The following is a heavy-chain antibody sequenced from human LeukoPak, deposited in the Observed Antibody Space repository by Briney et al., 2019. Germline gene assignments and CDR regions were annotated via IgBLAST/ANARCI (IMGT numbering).Heavy chain of an antibody. J-gene: IGHJ5*02. CDR2: IYYSGST. D-gene: IGHD3-9*01. V-gene: IGHV4-61*01. CDR3: ARQLPSLRYFAAVSGFDP. Sequence: SETLSLTCTVSGGSISSGSYYWSWIRQPPGKGLEWIGYIYYSGSTNYNPSLKSRVTISVDTSKNQFSLKLSSVTAADTAVYYCARQLPSLRYFAAVSGFDPWGQGTLVTVSS. CDR1: GGSISSGSYY.